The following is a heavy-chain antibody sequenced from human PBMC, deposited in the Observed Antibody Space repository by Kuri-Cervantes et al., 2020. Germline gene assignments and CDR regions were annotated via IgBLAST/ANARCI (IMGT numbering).Heavy chain of an antibody. CDR2: ISSSGSTI. V-gene: IGHV3-48*04. Sequence: GESLKISCAASGFTFSSYSMNWVRQAPGKGLEWVSYISSSGSTIYYADSVKGRFTISRDNAKNSLYLQMNSLRAEDTAVYYCARDDVGWFDPWGQGTLVTVSS. CDR1: GFTFSSYS. J-gene: IGHJ5*02. CDR3: ARDDVGWFDP.